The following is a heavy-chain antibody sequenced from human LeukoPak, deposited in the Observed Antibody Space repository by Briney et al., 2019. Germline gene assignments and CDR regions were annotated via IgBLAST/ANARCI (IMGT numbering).Heavy chain of an antibody. V-gene: IGHV3-23*01. Sequence: GGSLRLSCAASGFTFSTYAMSWVRQAPGKGLEWVSGISDSGGNTYYAESVKGRFTISRDNSKNTLYLQMNSLRAEDTAVYYCAKDHAAVAEYYLDYWGQGTLVTVSS. CDR2: ISDSGGNT. D-gene: IGHD6-19*01. CDR1: GFTFSTYA. J-gene: IGHJ4*02. CDR3: AKDHAAVAEYYLDY.